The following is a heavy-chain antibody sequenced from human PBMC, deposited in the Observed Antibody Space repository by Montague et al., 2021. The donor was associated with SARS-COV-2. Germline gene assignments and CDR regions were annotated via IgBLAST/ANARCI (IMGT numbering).Heavy chain of an antibody. CDR3: AKDLNRIAALGYYYYYFMDV. CDR1: GFIFRNYG. Sequence: SLRLSCPASGFIFRNYGIHWVRQAPGKGLEWVAVISYDGSYKYYADSVKGRSTISRDNSKNTLYLQMNSLRIEDTAVYYCAKDLNRIAALGYYYYYFMDVWGQGTTVTVSS. V-gene: IGHV3-30*18. CDR2: ISYDGSYK. J-gene: IGHJ6*02. D-gene: IGHD6-13*01.